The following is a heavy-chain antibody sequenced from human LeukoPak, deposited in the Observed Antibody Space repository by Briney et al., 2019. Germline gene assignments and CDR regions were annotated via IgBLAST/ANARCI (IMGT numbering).Heavy chain of an antibody. CDR2: ISSSGSTI. CDR1: GGSFSGYY. D-gene: IGHD3-22*01. J-gene: IGHJ4*02. V-gene: IGHV3-11*04. Sequence: LSLTCAVYGGSFSGYYWSWIRQAPGKGLEWVSYISSSGSTIYYADPVKGRFTISRDNAKNSLYLQMNSLRAEDTAVYYCARTNYYDSSGYEGAFDYWGQGTLVTVSS. CDR3: ARTNYYDSSGYEGAFDY.